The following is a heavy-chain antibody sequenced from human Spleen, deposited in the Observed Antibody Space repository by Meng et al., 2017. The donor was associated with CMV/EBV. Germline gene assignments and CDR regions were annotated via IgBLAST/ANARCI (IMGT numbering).Heavy chain of an antibody. Sequence: DDYYWSRIRQPPGKGLEWIGYIYYSGNTYYNLSLKSRVTMSVDTSKNQFSLKLTSVTAADTAVYSCARARLVMTFGGVIAPTHFDYWGQGTLVTVSS. CDR3: ARARLVMTFGGVIAPTHFDY. CDR1: DDYY. J-gene: IGHJ4*02. CDR2: IYYSGNT. D-gene: IGHD3-16*01. V-gene: IGHV4-30-4*08.